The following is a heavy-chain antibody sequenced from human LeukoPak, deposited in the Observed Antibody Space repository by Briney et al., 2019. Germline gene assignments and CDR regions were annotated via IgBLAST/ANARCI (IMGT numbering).Heavy chain of an antibody. J-gene: IGHJ4*02. CDR3: TKERRGTYYAFES. CDR1: GFSISDYY. D-gene: IGHD3-16*01. Sequence: PGGSLRLSCDASGFSISDYYMSWIRQSPVKGLEWISYITSGAGSTKYADSVKGRFTISRDKAKNPVALQLNSLRPEDTAVYYFTKERRGTYYAFESWGQGTLVTVSS. CDR2: ITSGAGST. V-gene: IGHV3-11*01.